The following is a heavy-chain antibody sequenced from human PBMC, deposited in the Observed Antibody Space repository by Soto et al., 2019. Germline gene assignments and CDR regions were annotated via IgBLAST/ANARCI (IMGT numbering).Heavy chain of an antibody. Sequence: ASVKVSCKASGYTFTSYGISWVRQAPGQGLEWMGWISAYNGNTNYAQKLQGRVTMTTDTSTSTAYMELRSLRSDDTAVYYCARKGAYYDSSGYSPHAFDIWGQGTMVTVS. D-gene: IGHD3-22*01. CDR2: ISAYNGNT. CDR1: GYTFTSYG. CDR3: ARKGAYYDSSGYSPHAFDI. J-gene: IGHJ3*02. V-gene: IGHV1-18*01.